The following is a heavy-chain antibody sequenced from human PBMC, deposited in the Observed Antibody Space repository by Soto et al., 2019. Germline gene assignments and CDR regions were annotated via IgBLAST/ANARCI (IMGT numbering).Heavy chain of an antibody. J-gene: IGHJ6*03. CDR3: ARGLFGYYDFWSGPYYMDV. D-gene: IGHD3-3*01. CDR2: INHSGST. CDR1: GGSFSGYY. V-gene: IGHV4-34*01. Sequence: SETLSLTCAVYGGSFSGYYWSWIRQPPGKGLEWIGEINHSGSTNYNPSLKSRVTISVDTSKNQFSLKLSSVTAADTAVCYCARGLFGYYDFWSGPYYMDVWGKGTTVTVSS.